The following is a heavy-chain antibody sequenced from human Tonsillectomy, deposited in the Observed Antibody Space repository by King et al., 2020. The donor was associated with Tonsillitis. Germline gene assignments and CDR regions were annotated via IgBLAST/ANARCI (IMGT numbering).Heavy chain of an antibody. CDR1: GFTFSSYA. CDR2: ISGGGGST. D-gene: IGHD3-10*01. V-gene: IGHV3-23*04. J-gene: IGHJ4*02. Sequence: VQLVESGGGLVQPGGSLRVSCAASGFTFSSYAMSWVRQAPGKGLEWVSLISGGGGSTYYADSVKGRFTISRDNSKNTLYLQMNSLRVEDTAVYYCTKDPTYYKTSYYFDYWGRGTLVTVSS. CDR3: TKDPTYYKTSYYFDY.